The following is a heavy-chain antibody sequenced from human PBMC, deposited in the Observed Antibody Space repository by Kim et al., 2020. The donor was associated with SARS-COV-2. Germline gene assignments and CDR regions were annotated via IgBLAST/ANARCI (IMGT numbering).Heavy chain of an antibody. Sequence: GGSLRLSCAASGFTFTKVWLSWVRQAPGKGLEWVGRIRSKVDGGTADYAAPVKGRFTISRDDSKNTLYLQRNGLRAEDTAFYHCTTDYERIGGLCDGETCYPASLWGQGTLVTVSS. CDR2: IRSKVDGGTA. D-gene: IGHD2-21*01. J-gene: IGHJ4*02. CDR1: GFTFTKVW. V-gene: IGHV3-15*01. CDR3: TTDYERIGGLCDGETCYPASL.